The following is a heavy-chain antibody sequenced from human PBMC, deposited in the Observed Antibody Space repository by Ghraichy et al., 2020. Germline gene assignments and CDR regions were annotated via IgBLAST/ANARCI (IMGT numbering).Heavy chain of an antibody. V-gene: IGHV3-7*01. CDR3: ARVGDFWSGHRNGMDV. J-gene: IGHJ6*02. CDR2: IKQDGSEK. D-gene: IGHD3-3*01. CDR1: GFTFKSHW. Sequence: GESLNISCTASGFTFKSHWMSWVRQAPGKGLEWVANIKQDGSEKYHVDSVKGRFTISRDNAKNSLYLQINSLRAEDTAVYYCARVGDFWSGHRNGMDVWGQGTTVTVSS.